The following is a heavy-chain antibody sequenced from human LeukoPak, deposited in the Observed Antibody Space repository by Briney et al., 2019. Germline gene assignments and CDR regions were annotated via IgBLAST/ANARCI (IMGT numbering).Heavy chain of an antibody. V-gene: IGHV4-61*02. CDR2: IYTSGST. J-gene: IGHJ3*02. Sequence: SQTLSLICTASGGSISSGSYYWSWIRQPDGKGLEWIGRIYTSGSTNYNPSLKSRATISVDTSKNQFSLKLRSVTAADTAVYYCARVPFTKTRGAFDIWGQGTMVTVCS. CDR1: GGSISSGSYY. D-gene: IGHD2-8*01. CDR3: ARVPFTKTRGAFDI.